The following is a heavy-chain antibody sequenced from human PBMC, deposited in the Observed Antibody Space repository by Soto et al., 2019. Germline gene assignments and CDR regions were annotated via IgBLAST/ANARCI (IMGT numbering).Heavy chain of an antibody. CDR3: ARGGASIMITFGGVIVIPTLFDY. V-gene: IGHV1-18*01. J-gene: IGHJ4*02. CDR2: ISAYNGNT. Sequence: QVQLVQSGAEVKKPGASVKVSCKASGYTFTSYGISWVRQAPGQGLEWMGWISAYNGNTNYAQKLQGRVTMTTDTSTSTAYMELRSLRSADTAVYYCARGGASIMITFGGVIVIPTLFDYWGQRTLVTVSS. D-gene: IGHD3-16*02. CDR1: GYTFTSYG.